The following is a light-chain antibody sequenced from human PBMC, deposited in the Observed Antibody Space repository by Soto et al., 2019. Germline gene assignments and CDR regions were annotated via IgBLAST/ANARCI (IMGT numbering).Light chain of an antibody. J-gene: IGLJ3*02. Sequence: QSVLTQPPSASGTPGQRVTISCSGSSSNVGVNTKSVNWYQHLPGTAPKLLIYSHNQRPSGIPDRFSGSKSGTYASLAISGLQSEDEADYYCASRDGSLNGRVLGGGTKLTVL. V-gene: IGLV1-44*01. CDR2: SHN. CDR1: SSNVGVNT. CDR3: ASRDGSLNGRV.